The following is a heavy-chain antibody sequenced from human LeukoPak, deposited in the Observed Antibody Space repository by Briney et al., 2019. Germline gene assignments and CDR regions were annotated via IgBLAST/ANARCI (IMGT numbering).Heavy chain of an antibody. D-gene: IGHD5-18*01. CDR2: IYPGDSDT. Sequence: GESLKISCTGSGYTFINYRIAWVRQMPGKGLEWMGVIYPGDSDTRYSPSFQGQVTISADKSISTAYLQWSSLKASDTAMYYCARQGYSYGYFDYWGQGTLVTVSS. CDR3: ARQGYSYGYFDY. J-gene: IGHJ4*02. CDR1: GYTFINYR. V-gene: IGHV5-51*01.